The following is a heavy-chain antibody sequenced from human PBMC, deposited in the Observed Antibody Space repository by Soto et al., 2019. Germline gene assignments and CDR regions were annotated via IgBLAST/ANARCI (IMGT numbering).Heavy chain of an antibody. D-gene: IGHD2-15*01. CDR3: ATGPVGEDNVVAVAAPGMYDYFNI. Sequence: SETLSLTCNVSGRAISSSDHYWGWTRQSPGQGLQWLGPTYYSGRIDYNPPLKSRVTISVGTSKNQLSLRLSSITAADTATYSCATGPVGEDNVVAVAAPGMYDYFNIWGQGTRVTVSS. CDR1: GRAISSSDHY. CDR2: TYYSGRI. J-gene: IGHJ3*02. V-gene: IGHV4-39*01.